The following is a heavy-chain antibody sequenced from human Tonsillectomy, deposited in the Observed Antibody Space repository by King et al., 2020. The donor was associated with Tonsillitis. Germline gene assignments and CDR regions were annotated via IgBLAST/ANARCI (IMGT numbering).Heavy chain of an antibody. J-gene: IGHJ4*02. CDR3: AGFATYYYDSSGYYPRPFVY. CDR2: IYYSGST. V-gene: IGHV4-39*01. CDR1: GGSISSSSYY. Sequence: QLQESGPGLVKPSETLSLTCTVSGGSISSSSYYWGGIRQPPGKGLEWIGSIYYSGSTYYNPSLKSRVTISVDTSKNQFSLKLSSVTAADTAVYYCAGFATYYYDSSGYYPRPFVYWGQGTLLTVSS. D-gene: IGHD3-22*01.